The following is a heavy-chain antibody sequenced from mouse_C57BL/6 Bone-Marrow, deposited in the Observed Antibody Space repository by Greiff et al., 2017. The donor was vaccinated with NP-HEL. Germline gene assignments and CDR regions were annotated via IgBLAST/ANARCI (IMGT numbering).Heavy chain of an antibody. Sequence: DVKLQESGAELVKPGASVKLSCTASGFNIKDYYMHWVKQRTEQGLEWIGRIDPEDGETKYAPKFQGKATITADTSSNTAYLQLSSLTSEDTAVYYCARVSTTVVASNYFDCWGQGTTLTVSS. CDR2: IDPEDGET. V-gene: IGHV14-2*01. CDR3: ARVSTTVVASNYFDC. J-gene: IGHJ2*01. CDR1: GFNIKDYY. D-gene: IGHD1-1*01.